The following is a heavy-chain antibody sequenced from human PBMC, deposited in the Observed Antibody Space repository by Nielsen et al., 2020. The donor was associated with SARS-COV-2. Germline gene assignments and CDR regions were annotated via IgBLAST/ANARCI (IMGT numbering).Heavy chain of an antibody. CDR2: INHSGST. D-gene: IGHD2-2*01. J-gene: IGHJ3*02. V-gene: IGHV4-34*01. CDR1: GGSFIGYY. Sequence: SETLSLTCAVYGGSFIGYYWSWIRQPPGKGLEWIGEINHSGSTNYNPSLKSRVTISVDTSKNQFSLKLSSVTAADTAVYYCARGRGYCSSTSCYWDAFDIWGQGTMVTVSS. CDR3: ARGRGYCSSTSCYWDAFDI.